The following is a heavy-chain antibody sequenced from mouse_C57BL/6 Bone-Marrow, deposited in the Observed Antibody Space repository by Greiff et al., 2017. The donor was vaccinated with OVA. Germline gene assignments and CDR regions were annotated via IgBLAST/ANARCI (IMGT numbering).Heavy chain of an antibody. CDR3: AHNWDYFDY. CDR2: IDPSDSYT. CDR1: GYTFTSYW. V-gene: IGHV1-59*01. J-gene: IGHJ2*01. D-gene: IGHD4-1*01. Sequence: QVQLQQSGAELVRPGTSVKLSCKASGYTFTSYWMHWVKQRPGQGLEWIGVIDPSDSYTNYNQKFKGKATLTVDTSSSTAYMQLSSLTSEDSAVYYCAHNWDYFDYWGQGTTLTVSS.